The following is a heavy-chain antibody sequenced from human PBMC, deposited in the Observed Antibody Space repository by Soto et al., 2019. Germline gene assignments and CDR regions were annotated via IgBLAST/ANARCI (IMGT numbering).Heavy chain of an antibody. CDR2: INPSGGST. J-gene: IGHJ5*02. CDR1: GYAITGDH. D-gene: IGHD3-10*01. Sequence: ASVNVYCKASGYAITGDHVGWLSRKNEQVLEWMGIINPSGGSTSYAQKFQGRVTMTRDASTSTVYMGLSSLRAEVTPVYPCARAGARRITMVRGPFDPWGKGTRVTVSS. V-gene: IGHV1-46*01. CDR3: ARAGARRITMVRGPFDP.